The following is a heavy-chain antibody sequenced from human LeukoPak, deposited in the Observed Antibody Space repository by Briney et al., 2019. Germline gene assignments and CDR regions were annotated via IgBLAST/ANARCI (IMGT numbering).Heavy chain of an antibody. Sequence: SETLSLTCAVSGGSISSSNWWSWVRQPPGKGLEWIGEINHSGSTSYNPSLKSRVTISVDRSKNQFSLKLSSVTAADTAVYYCARWVSGVRGVTGPKHPPDAFDIWGQGTMVTVSS. D-gene: IGHD3-10*01. CDR1: GGSISSSNW. V-gene: IGHV4-4*02. J-gene: IGHJ3*02. CDR3: ARWVSGVRGVTGPKHPPDAFDI. CDR2: INHSGST.